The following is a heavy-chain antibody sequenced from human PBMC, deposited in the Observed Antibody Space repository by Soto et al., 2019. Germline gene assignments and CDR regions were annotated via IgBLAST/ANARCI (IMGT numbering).Heavy chain of an antibody. CDR1: GFTFSSYA. D-gene: IGHD6-6*01. CDR2: ISGSGGST. Sequence: GGSLRLSCAASGFTFSSYAMSWVRQAPGKGLEWVSAISGSGGSTYYAGSVKGRFTISRDNSKNTLYLQMNSLRAEDTAVYYCAKDIAAHVYNWFDPWGQGTLVTVSS. V-gene: IGHV3-23*01. J-gene: IGHJ5*02. CDR3: AKDIAAHVYNWFDP.